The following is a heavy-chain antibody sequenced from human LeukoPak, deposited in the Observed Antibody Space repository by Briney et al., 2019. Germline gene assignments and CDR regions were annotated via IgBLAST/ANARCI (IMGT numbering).Heavy chain of an antibody. CDR2: ISGSGGST. D-gene: IGHD6-19*01. Sequence: GGSLRLSCAASGFTFSSYAMSWVRQAPGKGLEWGSAISGSGGSTYYADSVKGRFTISRDNSKNTLYLQMNSLRAEDTAVYYCAKDLRLGIAVAVPDYWGQGTLVTVSS. CDR1: GFTFSSYA. V-gene: IGHV3-23*01. CDR3: AKDLRLGIAVAVPDY. J-gene: IGHJ4*02.